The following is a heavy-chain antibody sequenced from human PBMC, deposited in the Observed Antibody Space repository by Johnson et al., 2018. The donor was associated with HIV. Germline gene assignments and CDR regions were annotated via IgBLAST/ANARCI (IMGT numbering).Heavy chain of an antibody. J-gene: IGHJ3*02. V-gene: IGHV3-30*19. CDR1: GFTFSSYG. CDR3: AREVRGPRGGFDI. Sequence: QVLLVESGGGVVQPGRSLRLSCAASGFTFSSYGMHWVRQAPGKGLEWVAVISYDGSNKYYADSVKGRFTISRDNSKNTVYLQMNSLRAEDTAVYYCAREVRGPRGGFDIWGQWTMVTVSS. D-gene: IGHD3-10*01. CDR2: ISYDGSNK.